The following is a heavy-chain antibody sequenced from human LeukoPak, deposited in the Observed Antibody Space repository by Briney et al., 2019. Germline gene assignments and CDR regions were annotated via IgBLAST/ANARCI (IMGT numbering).Heavy chain of an antibody. Sequence: TSETLSLTCTVSGYSISSGYYWGWIRQPPGKGLEWLASIYHSGTIYYNPSLKSRVTISVDTSKNQFSLKLTSVTAADTAMYYCARGLGRQQLVSPFDYWGQGTLVTVSS. CDR1: GYSISSGYY. V-gene: IGHV4-38-2*02. J-gene: IGHJ4*02. D-gene: IGHD6-13*01. CDR2: IYHSGTI. CDR3: ARGLGRQQLVSPFDY.